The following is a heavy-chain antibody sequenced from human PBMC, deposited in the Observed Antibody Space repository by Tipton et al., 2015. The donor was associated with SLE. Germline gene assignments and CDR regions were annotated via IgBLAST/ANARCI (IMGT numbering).Heavy chain of an antibody. CDR2: IFYSGST. V-gene: IGHV4-59*11. CDR3: ARPSPGPIAVAGKNPFHI. Sequence: TLSLTCTVSGGSISSHYWSWIRQPPGQGLEWIGDIFYSGSTNFNPSLKSRITISADTSKNEFSLKLSSVTAAATAVYYCARPSPGPIAVAGKNPFHIWGQGTMVTVSS. D-gene: IGHD6-19*01. J-gene: IGHJ3*02. CDR1: GGSISSHY.